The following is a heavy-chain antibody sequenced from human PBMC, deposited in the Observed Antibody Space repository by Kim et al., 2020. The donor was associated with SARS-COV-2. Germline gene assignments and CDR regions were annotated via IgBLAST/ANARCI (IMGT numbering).Heavy chain of an antibody. J-gene: IGHJ6*02. D-gene: IGHD3-10*01. Sequence: YYADSVKRRFTVTTDNAKNSMHLQLNSLGVEDTAVYYCASGYYYGSGRLDVWGQGTTVTVSS. CDR3: ASGYYYGSGRLDV. V-gene: IGHV3-48*03.